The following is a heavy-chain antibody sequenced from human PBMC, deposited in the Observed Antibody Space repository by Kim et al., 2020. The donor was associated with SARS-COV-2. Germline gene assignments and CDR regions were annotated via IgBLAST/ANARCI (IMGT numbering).Heavy chain of an antibody. Sequence: ESVKGRFTTSSDSSKITLYLKMSSLRAEDTAVYYCARGRLQFSYYYYGLDVWGQGTTVTVSS. D-gene: IGHD4-4*01. V-gene: IGHV3-66*01. J-gene: IGHJ6*02. CDR3: ARGRLQFSYYYYGLDV.